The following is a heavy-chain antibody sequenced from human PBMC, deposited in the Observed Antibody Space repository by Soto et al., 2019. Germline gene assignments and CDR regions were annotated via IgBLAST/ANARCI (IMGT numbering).Heavy chain of an antibody. Sequence: ASVKVSCKASGYTFTGYYMHWVRQAPGQGLEWMGWINPNIDGTSYAQKFQGWVTMTRDTSISTAYMELSRLRSDDTAVYYCARGDCSSTSCQYYYYYGMNVWGQGTTVTVSS. CDR3: ARGDCSSTSCQYYYYYGMNV. J-gene: IGHJ6*02. D-gene: IGHD2-2*01. V-gene: IGHV1-2*04. CDR1: GYTFTGYY. CDR2: INPNIDGT.